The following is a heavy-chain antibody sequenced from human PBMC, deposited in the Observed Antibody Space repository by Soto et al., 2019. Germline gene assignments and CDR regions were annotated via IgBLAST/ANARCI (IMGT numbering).Heavy chain of an antibody. CDR1: GYIFVNYG. CDR2: ISSYSGNT. J-gene: IGHJ6*02. Sequence: QVQLVQSGDEVRKPGSSVKVSCKASGYIFVNYGIAWVRQAPGQGLEWMGWISSYSGNTHYASKVQGRLTMTTETSTSTAHMDMRSLTSAETEVYYCAMVDNYVTTTPQRVRGQGTTVTVSS. D-gene: IGHD3-16*01. V-gene: IGHV1-18*01. CDR3: AMVDNYVTTTPQRV.